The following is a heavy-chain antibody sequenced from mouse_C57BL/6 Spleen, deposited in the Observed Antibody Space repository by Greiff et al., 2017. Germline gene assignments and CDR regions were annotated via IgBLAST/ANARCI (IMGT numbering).Heavy chain of an antibody. V-gene: IGHV1-50*01. CDR2: IDPSDSYT. CDR3: ARDSSYVDY. Sequence: QVQLQQPGAELVKPGASVKLSCKASGYTFTSYWMQWVQQRPGQGLEWIGAIDPSDSYTNYNQKFKGKATLTVDTSSSTAYMQLSSLTSDDSAVYYCARDSSYVDYWGKGTTLTVAS. D-gene: IGHD1-1*01. CDR1: GYTFTSYW. J-gene: IGHJ2*01.